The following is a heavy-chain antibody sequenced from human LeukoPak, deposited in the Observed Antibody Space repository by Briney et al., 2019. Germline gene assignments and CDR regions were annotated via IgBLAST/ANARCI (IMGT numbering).Heavy chain of an antibody. Sequence: PGGSLRLSCAASGFTFSSYAMSWVRQAPGKGLEWVSAISGSSGSTYYADSVKGRFTISRDNSKNTLYLQMNSLRAEDAAVYYCAKGETYYYGSGSYYPLDYYFDYWGQGTLVTVSS. CDR1: GFTFSSYA. V-gene: IGHV3-23*01. CDR3: AKGETYYYGSGSYYPLDYYFDY. D-gene: IGHD3-10*01. J-gene: IGHJ4*02. CDR2: ISGSSGST.